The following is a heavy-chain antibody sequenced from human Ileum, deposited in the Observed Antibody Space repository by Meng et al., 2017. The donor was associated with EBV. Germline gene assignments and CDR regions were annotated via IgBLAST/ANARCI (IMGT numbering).Heavy chain of an antibody. CDR3: ASSDYYRSDY. CDR2: TSHSGST. CDR1: SGSISMSDW. Sequence: VQPRDPGPGPASPSEPRPLTGLFSSGSISMSDWGSWVRQPPGKGLEWIGETSHSGSTNYSPSLKSRVTISLDKSKNQLSLKLNSVTAADTAVYYCASSDYYRSDYWGQGTLVTVSS. D-gene: IGHD3-22*01. V-gene: IGHV4-4*02. J-gene: IGHJ4*02.